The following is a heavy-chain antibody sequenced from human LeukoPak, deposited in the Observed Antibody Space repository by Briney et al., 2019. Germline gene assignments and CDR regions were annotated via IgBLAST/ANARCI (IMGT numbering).Heavy chain of an antibody. Sequence: GGSLRLSCAASGFTVSSNYINWVRQAPGKGLEWVSVTYNGGNTYYADSVKGRFTMSRDNSKNTLYLQMNSLRPEDTAVYYCARDGSSGWHDYWGQGTLVTVSS. CDR2: TYNGGNT. J-gene: IGHJ4*02. D-gene: IGHD6-19*01. CDR1: GFTVSSNY. CDR3: ARDGSSGWHDY. V-gene: IGHV3-53*05.